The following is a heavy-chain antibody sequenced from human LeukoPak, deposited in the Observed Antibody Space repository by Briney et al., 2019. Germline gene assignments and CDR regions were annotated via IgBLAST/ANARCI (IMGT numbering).Heavy chain of an antibody. CDR2: VNPSGGST. CDR3: ARVAVGGWYRRYFDY. J-gene: IGHJ4*02. CDR1: GYTFTSYY. V-gene: IGHV1-46*01. D-gene: IGHD6-19*01. Sequence: ASVKVSCKASGYTFTSYYMHWARQAPGQGLEWMGIVNPSGGSTSYAQKFQGRVTMTRDTSTSTVYMELSSLRSEDTAVYYCARVAVGGWYRRYFDYWGQGTLVTVSS.